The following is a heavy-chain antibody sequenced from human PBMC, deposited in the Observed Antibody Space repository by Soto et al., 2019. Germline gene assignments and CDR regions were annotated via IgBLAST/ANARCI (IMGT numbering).Heavy chain of an antibody. Sequence: SETLSLTCTVSGGSISSSSYYWGWIRQPPGKGLEWIGSIYYSGSTYYNPSLKSRVTISVDTSKNQFSLKLSSVTAADTAVYYCARHYYDSSGYGPDYWGQGTMVTVSS. V-gene: IGHV4-39*01. J-gene: IGHJ4*02. CDR1: GGSISSSSYY. D-gene: IGHD3-22*01. CDR2: IYYSGST. CDR3: ARHYYDSSGYGPDY.